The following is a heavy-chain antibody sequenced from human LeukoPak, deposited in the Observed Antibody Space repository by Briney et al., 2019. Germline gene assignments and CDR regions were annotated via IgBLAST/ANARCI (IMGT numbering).Heavy chain of an antibody. Sequence: SSETLSLTCTVSGGSISSYYWSWIRQPPGKGLEWIAYISDIGSINYNPSLKSRVTISLDTSKNQFSLKLSSVTAADTAVYYCARHSHSGWSIYYDSSGYYYHFDYWGQGTLVTVSS. CDR1: GGSISSYY. CDR3: ARHSHSGWSIYYDSSGYYYHFDY. D-gene: IGHD3-22*01. V-gene: IGHV4-59*08. CDR2: ISDIGSI. J-gene: IGHJ4*02.